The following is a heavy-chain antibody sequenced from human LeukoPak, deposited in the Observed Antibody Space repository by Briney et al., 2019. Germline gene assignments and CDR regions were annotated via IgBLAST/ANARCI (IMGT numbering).Heavy chain of an antibody. V-gene: IGHV3-21*01. Sequence: GGSLRLSCAASGFSLSSYSMNWVRQAPGKGLEWVSSISTDNSYIYYADSVKGRFTISRDNSKNTLYLQMNSLRAEDTAVYYCAKDKLPVRLRTPIDYWGQGTLVTVSS. J-gene: IGHJ4*02. CDR1: GFSLSSYS. D-gene: IGHD4-23*01. CDR2: ISTDNSYI. CDR3: AKDKLPVRLRTPIDY.